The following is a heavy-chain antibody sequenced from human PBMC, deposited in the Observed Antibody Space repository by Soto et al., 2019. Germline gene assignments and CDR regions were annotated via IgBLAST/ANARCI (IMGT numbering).Heavy chain of an antibody. J-gene: IGHJ4*02. D-gene: IGHD6-6*01. CDR2: ISAYNGNT. CDR3: ARDRAARPRYYFDY. CDR1: GYTFTSYG. Sequence: GASVKVSCKASGYTFTSYGISWVRQAPGQGLEWMGWISAYNGNTNYAQKLQGRVTMTTDTSTSTAYMELRSLRSDDTAVYYRARDRAARPRYYFDYWGQGTLVTVSS. V-gene: IGHV1-18*01.